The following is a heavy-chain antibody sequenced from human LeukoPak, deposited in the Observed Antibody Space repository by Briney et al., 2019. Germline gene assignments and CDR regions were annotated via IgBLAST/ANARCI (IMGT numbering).Heavy chain of an antibody. CDR2: ITSSSTYI. D-gene: IGHD3-16*01. Sequence: GGSLRLSCAASGFIFSSYSMNWVRQAPGGGLEWVSSITSSSTYIYYADAVKGRFIISRDNAKNSLYLQMNSLRDEDTAVYYCARTEGGGGSFDYWGQGTLVTVSS. CDR3: ARTEGGGGSFDY. V-gene: IGHV3-21*01. CDR1: GFIFSSYS. J-gene: IGHJ4*02.